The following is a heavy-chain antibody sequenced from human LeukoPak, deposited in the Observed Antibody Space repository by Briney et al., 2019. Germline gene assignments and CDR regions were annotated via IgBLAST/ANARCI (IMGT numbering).Heavy chain of an antibody. CDR2: ISAYNGNT. CDR3: ARDRYYYDSSGSQFDY. J-gene: IGHJ4*02. CDR1: DYTFTSYG. Sequence: ASVKVSCKASDYTFTSYGISWVRQAPGQGLEWMGWISAYNGNTNYAQKFQGRVTVTTDTSTSTAYMELRSLRSDDTAVYYCARDRYYYDSSGSQFDYWGQGTLVTVSS. V-gene: IGHV1-18*01. D-gene: IGHD3-22*01.